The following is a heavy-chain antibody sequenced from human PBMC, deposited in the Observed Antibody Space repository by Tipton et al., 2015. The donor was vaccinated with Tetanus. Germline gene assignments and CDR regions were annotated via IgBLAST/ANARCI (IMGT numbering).Heavy chain of an antibody. V-gene: IGHV4-34*01. Sequence: TLSPTCAVYGGSFSGYYWTWIRQPPGQGLEWIGEIHPSGSANSNPSLNSRVTISVDTSKNQFSLRLTSVTAADTAVYYCTRAPRTGEHDYWGQGTLVTVSS. J-gene: IGHJ4*02. CDR3: TRAPRTGEHDY. D-gene: IGHD2-8*02. CDR2: IHPSGSA. CDR1: GGSFSGYY.